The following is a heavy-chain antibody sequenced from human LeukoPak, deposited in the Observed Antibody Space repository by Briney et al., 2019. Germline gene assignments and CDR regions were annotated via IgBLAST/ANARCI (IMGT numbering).Heavy chain of an antibody. Sequence: PGGSLRLSCAASGFTVSSNYVSWVRQAPGKGLEWVSVIYCGGSTYYADSVKGRFTISRDNSKNTLYLQMNSLRAEDTAVYYCARVDVGGYCSGGSCYPGDGYYYYMDVWGKGTTVTVSS. V-gene: IGHV3-53*01. D-gene: IGHD2-15*01. J-gene: IGHJ6*03. CDR1: GFTVSSNY. CDR2: IYCGGST. CDR3: ARVDVGGYCSGGSCYPGDGYYYYMDV.